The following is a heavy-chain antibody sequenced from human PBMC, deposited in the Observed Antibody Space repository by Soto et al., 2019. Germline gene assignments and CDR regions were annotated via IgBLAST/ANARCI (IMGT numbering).Heavy chain of an antibody. D-gene: IGHD6-13*01. CDR3: AKGWGDDSSSWLGGFDY. CDR2: ISGSGGST. Sequence: PGGSLRLSCAASGFTFSSYAMSWVRQAPGKGLEWVSAISGSGGSTYYADSVKGRFTISRDNSKNTLYLQMNSLRAEDTAVYYCAKGWGDDSSSWLGGFDYWGQGTLVTVSS. V-gene: IGHV3-23*01. CDR1: GFTFSSYA. J-gene: IGHJ4*02.